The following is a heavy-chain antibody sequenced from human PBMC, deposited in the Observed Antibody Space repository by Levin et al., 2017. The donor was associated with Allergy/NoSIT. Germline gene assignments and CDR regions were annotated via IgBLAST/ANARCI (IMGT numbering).Heavy chain of an antibody. CDR3: AKDVYGSGWYPLGNDAFET. V-gene: IGHV3-30*18. J-gene: IGHJ3*02. D-gene: IGHD6-19*01. CDR1: GFTFSSYG. CDR2: ISSDGRKK. Sequence: GESLKISCAASGFTFSSYGMHWVRQAPGKGLEWVAVISSDGRKKFYADSMKGRFTISRDNSKNTLDLQMNSLRAEDTAVYYCAKDVYGSGWYPLGNDAFETWGQGTKVSVSS.